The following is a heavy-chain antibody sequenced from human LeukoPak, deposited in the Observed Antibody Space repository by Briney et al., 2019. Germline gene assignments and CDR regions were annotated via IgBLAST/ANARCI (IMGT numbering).Heavy chain of an antibody. CDR2: INPNSGGT. Sequence: ASVKVSCKASGYTFTGYSMHWVRQAPGQGLEWMGWINPNSGGTNYAQKFQGRVTMTRDTSISTAYMELSRLRSDDTAVYYCARVQWLVRDDAFDIWGQGTMVTVSS. J-gene: IGHJ3*02. CDR1: GYTFTGYS. CDR3: ARVQWLVRDDAFDI. D-gene: IGHD6-19*01. V-gene: IGHV1-2*02.